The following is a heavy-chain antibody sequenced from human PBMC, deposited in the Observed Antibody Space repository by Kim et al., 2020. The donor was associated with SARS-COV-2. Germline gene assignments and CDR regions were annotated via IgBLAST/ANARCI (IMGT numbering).Heavy chain of an antibody. CDR3: AKGVLRYFDWLGNFDY. J-gene: IGHJ4*02. V-gene: IGHV3-23*01. Sequence: SVKGRFTISRDNSKNTLYLQMNSLRAEDTAVYYCAKGVLRYFDWLGNFDYWGQGTLVTVSS. D-gene: IGHD3-9*01.